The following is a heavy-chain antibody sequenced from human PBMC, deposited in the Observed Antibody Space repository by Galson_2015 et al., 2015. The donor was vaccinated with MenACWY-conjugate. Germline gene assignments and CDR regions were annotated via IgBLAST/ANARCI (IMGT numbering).Heavy chain of an antibody. Sequence: SVKVSCKASGYTFTSYGISWVRQAPGQGLEWMGWISAYNGNTNYAQKLQGRVTMTTDTSTITAYMELRSLRSDDTAVYYCARGYANRGGLSSSLPDEYCYYYYDIDVWGQGTTVTVSS. D-gene: IGHD6-6*01. CDR2: ISAYNGNT. V-gene: IGHV1-18*04. CDR3: ARGYANRGGLSSSLPDEYCYYYYDIDV. CDR1: GYTFTSYG. J-gene: IGHJ6*02.